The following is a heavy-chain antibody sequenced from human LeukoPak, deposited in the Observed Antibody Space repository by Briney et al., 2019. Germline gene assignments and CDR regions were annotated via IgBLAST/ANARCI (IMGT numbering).Heavy chain of an antibody. CDR2: IIPILGIA. D-gene: IGHD3-22*01. J-gene: IGHJ3*02. V-gene: IGHV1-69*02. CDR1: GGTFSSYT. CDR3: ARFYYDSSGSHAFDI. Sequence: SVTVSCKASGGTFSSYTISWVRQAPGQGLEWMGRIIPILGIANYAQKFQGRVTITADKSTSTAYMELSSLRSEDTAVYYCARFYYDSSGSHAFDIWGQGTMVTVSS.